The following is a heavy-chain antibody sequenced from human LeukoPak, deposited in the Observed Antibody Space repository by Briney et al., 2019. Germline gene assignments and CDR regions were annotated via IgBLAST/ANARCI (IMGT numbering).Heavy chain of an antibody. D-gene: IGHD6-25*01. J-gene: IGHJ3*02. Sequence: GGSLRLSFAASGFTFSSYSMNWVRQAPGKGLEWVSSISSSSSYIYYADSVKGRFTISRDNAKNSLYLQMNSLRAEDTAVYYCARDGAAATDYAFDIWGQGTMVTVSS. CDR3: ARDGAAATDYAFDI. V-gene: IGHV3-21*01. CDR2: ISSSSSYI. CDR1: GFTFSSYS.